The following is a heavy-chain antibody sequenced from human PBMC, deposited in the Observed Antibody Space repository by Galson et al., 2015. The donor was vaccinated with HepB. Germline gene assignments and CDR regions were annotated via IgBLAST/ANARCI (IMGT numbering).Heavy chain of an antibody. CDR3: AKGHSALAAAAGTP. Sequence: ALRLSCAASGFTFSSYAMSWVRQAPGKGLEWASAISGSGGSTYYADSVKGRFTISRDNSKNTLYLQMNSLRAEDTAVYYCAKGHSALAAAAGTPWGQGTLVTVSS. CDR1: GFTFSSYA. J-gene: IGHJ5*02. D-gene: IGHD6-13*01. V-gene: IGHV3-23*01. CDR2: ISGSGGST.